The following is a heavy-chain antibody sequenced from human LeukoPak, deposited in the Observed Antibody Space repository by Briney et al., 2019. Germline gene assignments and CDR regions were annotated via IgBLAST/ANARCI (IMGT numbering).Heavy chain of an antibody. J-gene: IGHJ5*02. D-gene: IGHD2-2*01. V-gene: IGHV1-46*01. CDR1: GYTFTSYY. CDR2: INPSGGST. CDR3: ARGQRSIQYQLLPNWFDP. Sequence: ASVKVSCKASGYTFTSYYMHWVRQAPGQGLEWMGIINPSGGSTSYAQKFQGRVTMTRDMSTSTVYMELSSLRSEDTAVYYCARGQRSIQYQLLPNWFDPWGQGTLVTVSS.